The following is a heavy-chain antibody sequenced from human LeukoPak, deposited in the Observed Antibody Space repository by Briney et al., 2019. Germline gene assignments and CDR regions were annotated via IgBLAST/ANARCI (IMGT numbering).Heavy chain of an antibody. J-gene: IGHJ5*02. D-gene: IGHD3-9*01. CDR2: IYYSGST. Sequence: PSETLSLTCTVSGGSISSYYWSWIRQPPGKGLEGIGDIYYSGSTNYNPSLKSRVTISVDTSKNQFSLKLSSVTAADTAVYYCARDERHYDILTGYSEFNWFDPWGQGTLVTVSS. CDR1: GGSISSYY. CDR3: ARDERHYDILTGYSEFNWFDP. V-gene: IGHV4-59*01.